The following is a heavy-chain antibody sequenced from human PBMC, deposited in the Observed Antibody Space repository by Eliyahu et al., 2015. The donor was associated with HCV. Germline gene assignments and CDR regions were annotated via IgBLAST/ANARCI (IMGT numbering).Heavy chain of an antibody. D-gene: IGHD2-8*02. CDR1: GFXFSISG. CDR2: ISNDGGKR. CDR3: ATEIECKGGVCSWGFDY. Sequence: XQLVESGGGVVQPGRSLXXSXAXSGFXFSISGMHWVRRAPGKGLDWVAVISNDGGKRYYADSVKGRFTVSRDNFKNTLSLQMNSLKPEDTAVYYCATEIECKGGVCSWGFDYWGQGTLVTVSS. J-gene: IGHJ4*02. V-gene: IGHV3-30*03.